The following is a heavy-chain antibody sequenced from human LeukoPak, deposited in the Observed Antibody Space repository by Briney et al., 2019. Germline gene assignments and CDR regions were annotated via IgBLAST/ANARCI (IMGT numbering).Heavy chain of an antibody. CDR2: IKQDGSEK. J-gene: IGHJ5*02. CDR1: GFTFSSYW. Sequence: GGSLRLSCAASGFTFSSYWMSWVRQAPGKGLEWVANIKQDGSEKYYVDSVKGRFTIFRDNAKNSLYLQMNSLRAEDTAVYYCARDDCSSISCYHNWFDPWGQGTLVTVSS. V-gene: IGHV3-7*01. CDR3: ARDDCSSISCYHNWFDP. D-gene: IGHD2-2*01.